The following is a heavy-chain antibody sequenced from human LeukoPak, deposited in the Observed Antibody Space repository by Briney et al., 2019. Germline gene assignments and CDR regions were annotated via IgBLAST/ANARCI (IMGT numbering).Heavy chain of an antibody. V-gene: IGHV3-23*01. Sequence: QPGGSLRLSCAASGFTFSSYAMSWVRQAPGKGLEWVSAISGSGDSTYYADSVKGRFTISRDNSKNTLYLQMNSLRAEDTAVYYCAKDRSPLWFGEFRNWFDPWGQGTLVTVSS. J-gene: IGHJ5*02. D-gene: IGHD3-10*01. CDR2: ISGSGDST. CDR3: AKDRSPLWFGEFRNWFDP. CDR1: GFTFSSYA.